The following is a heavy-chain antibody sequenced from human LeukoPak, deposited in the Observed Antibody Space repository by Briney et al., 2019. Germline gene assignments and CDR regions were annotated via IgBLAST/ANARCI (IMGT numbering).Heavy chain of an antibody. Sequence: GASVKVSCKASGYTFTAYYRHWVRQAPGQGLEWMGWINSNTGGTNYAQKFQGGVAMTRDTSVSTAYMELSRLTSDDTAVYYCARAPGSSYYGMDVWGQGTAVTVSS. J-gene: IGHJ6*02. CDR3: ARAPGSSYYGMDV. CDR1: GYTFTAYY. CDR2: INSNTGGT. V-gene: IGHV1-2*02.